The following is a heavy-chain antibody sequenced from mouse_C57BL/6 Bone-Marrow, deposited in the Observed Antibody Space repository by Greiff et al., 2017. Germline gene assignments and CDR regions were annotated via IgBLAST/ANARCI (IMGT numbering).Heavy chain of an antibody. Sequence: QVQLQQSGPELVKPGASVKISCKASGYAFSSSWMNWVQQRPGKGLEWIGRIYPGDGDPNYPGKFKGKATLTTDKSSSTDYLQLSSLTSEDSAVYFCARDRAYYYDYDDGAYYFDYWGKGTTLTVSS. V-gene: IGHV1-82*01. CDR2: IYPGDGDP. CDR1: GYAFSSSW. J-gene: IGHJ2*01. CDR3: ARDRAYYYDYDDGAYYFDY. D-gene: IGHD2-4*01.